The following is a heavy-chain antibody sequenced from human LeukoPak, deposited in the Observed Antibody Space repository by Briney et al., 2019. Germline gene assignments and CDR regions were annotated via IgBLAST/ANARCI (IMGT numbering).Heavy chain of an antibody. Sequence: GGSLRLSCAASGFTFNCYWMSWVRQAPGKGLEWVANMRYDGSEKSYVVSVKGRFTIARDNAKNSLYLQMDSLRAEDTAVYYCARDIEAAGLFLDYWGQRTPVTVSS. CDR2: MRYDGSEK. V-gene: IGHV3-7*01. CDR1: GFTFNCYW. CDR3: ARDIEAAGLFLDY. J-gene: IGHJ4*02. D-gene: IGHD6-13*01.